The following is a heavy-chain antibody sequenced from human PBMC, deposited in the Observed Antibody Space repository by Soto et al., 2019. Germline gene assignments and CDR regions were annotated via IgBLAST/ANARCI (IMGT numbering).Heavy chain of an antibody. CDR2: ISYDGSNK. V-gene: IGHV3-30*18. D-gene: IGHD6-13*01. J-gene: IGHJ5*02. CDR1: GFTFSSYG. Sequence: QVQLVESGGGVVQPGRSLRLSCAASGFTFSSYGMHWVRQAPGKGLEWVAVISYDGSNKYYADSVKGRFTISRDNSKNTLYLQLNSLRAEDTAVYYCAKGGKGAAALRFSFDPWGQGTLVTVSS. CDR3: AKGGKGAAALRFSFDP.